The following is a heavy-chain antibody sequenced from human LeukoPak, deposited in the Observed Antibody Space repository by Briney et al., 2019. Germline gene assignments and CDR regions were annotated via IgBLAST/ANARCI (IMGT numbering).Heavy chain of an antibody. Sequence: SETQSLTCAVSGYSISSGYYWGWIRQPPGKGLEWIGSIYHSGSRYYNPSLKSRVTISVDTSKNQFSLKLSSVTAADTAVYYCARQACSGGSCIDYWGQGTLVTVSS. D-gene: IGHD2-15*01. J-gene: IGHJ4*02. V-gene: IGHV4-38-2*01. CDR2: IYHSGSR. CDR1: GYSISSGYY. CDR3: ARQACSGGSCIDY.